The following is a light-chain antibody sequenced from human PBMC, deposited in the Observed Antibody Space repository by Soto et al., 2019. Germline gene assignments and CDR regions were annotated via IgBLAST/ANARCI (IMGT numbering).Light chain of an antibody. Sequence: DIQMTQSPSTLSASVGDRVTITCRASQSISSWLAWYQQKPGKAPKLLIYDASSLESGVPSRLSGSGSGTEFTLTISGLQPGDSATYYCQQYNSHRRTFGQGTKVDIK. CDR3: QQYNSHRRT. CDR2: DAS. J-gene: IGKJ1*01. V-gene: IGKV1-5*01. CDR1: QSISSW.